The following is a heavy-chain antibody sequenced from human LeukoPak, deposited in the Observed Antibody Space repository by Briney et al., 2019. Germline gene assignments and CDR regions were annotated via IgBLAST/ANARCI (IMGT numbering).Heavy chain of an antibody. CDR1: GGSISSGDYY. J-gene: IGHJ4*02. CDR3: ARDRIAAAGTGFDY. D-gene: IGHD6-13*01. V-gene: IGHV4-30-4*08. Sequence: SETLSLTCTVSGGSISSGDYYWSWIRQPPGKGLEWIGYIYYSGSTYYNPSLKSRVTISVDTSKNQFSLKLSSVTAADTAVYYCARDRIAAAGTGFDYWGQGTLVTVSS. CDR2: IYYSGST.